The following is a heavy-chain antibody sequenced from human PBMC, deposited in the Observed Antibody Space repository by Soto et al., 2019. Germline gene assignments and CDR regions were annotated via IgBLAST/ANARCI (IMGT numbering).Heavy chain of an antibody. V-gene: IGHV3-21*01. J-gene: IGHJ6*03. CDR1: GFTFSSYD. D-gene: IGHD1-1*01. Sequence: GGSLRLSCAASGFTFSSYDMSWVRQAPGKGLEWVSYISSSSSNIYYADSMKGRFTISRDNAKNSLYLQMSSLRAEDTSVYYCAREGAGNDYIDVWGKGTTVTVSS. CDR2: ISSSSSNI. CDR3: AREGAGNDYIDV.